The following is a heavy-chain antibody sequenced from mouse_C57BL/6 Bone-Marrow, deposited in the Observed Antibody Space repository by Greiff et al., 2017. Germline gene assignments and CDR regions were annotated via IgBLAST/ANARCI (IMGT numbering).Heavy chain of an antibody. CDR2: IYPGSGST. CDR1: GYTFTSYW. V-gene: IGHV1-55*01. D-gene: IGHD1-1*01. J-gene: IGHJ1*03. CDR3: ARGYGSSYGYFDV. Sequence: VQLQQPGAELVKPGASVKMSCKASGYTFTSYWITWVKQRPGQGLEWIGDIYPGSGSTNYNEKFKSKATLTVDTSSSTAYMQLSSLTSEGSAVYYCARGYGSSYGYFDVWGTGTTVTVSS.